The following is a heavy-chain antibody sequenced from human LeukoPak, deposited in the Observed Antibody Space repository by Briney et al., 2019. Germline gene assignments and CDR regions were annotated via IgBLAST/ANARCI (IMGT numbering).Heavy chain of an antibody. Sequence: GGSLRRSCAASGFTFSSYGMHWVRQAPGKGLEWVSFIRYDESNKYYADSVRGRFTISRDNSKNTLYLQMNSLRAEDTAVYCCARDRAVAGHNYYYYYMDVWGKGTTVTISS. CDR3: ARDRAVAGHNYYYYYMDV. CDR2: IRYDESNK. J-gene: IGHJ6*03. CDR1: GFTFSSYG. D-gene: IGHD6-19*01. V-gene: IGHV3-30*02.